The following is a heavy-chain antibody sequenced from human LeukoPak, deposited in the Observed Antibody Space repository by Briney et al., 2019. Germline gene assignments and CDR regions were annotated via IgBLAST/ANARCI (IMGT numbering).Heavy chain of an antibody. CDR1: GFTFSCYA. V-gene: IGHV3-33*01. D-gene: IGHD6-13*01. CDR2: IWYDGSNK. Sequence: PGGSLRLSCAASGFTFSCYAMHWVRQAPGKGLEWVAVIWYDGSNKYYADSVKGRFTISRDNSKSTVYLQMNSLRVEDTAAYYCARDRGTNLRLTSAGSFDYWGQGTLVTVSS. J-gene: IGHJ4*02. CDR3: ARDRGTNLRLTSAGSFDY.